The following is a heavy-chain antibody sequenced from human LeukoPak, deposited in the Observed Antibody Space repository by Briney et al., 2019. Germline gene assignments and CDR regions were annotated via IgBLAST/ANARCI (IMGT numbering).Heavy chain of an antibody. V-gene: IGHV4-39*07. CDR3: ARANDPRPPLWFDP. Sequence: SETLSLTCTVSGGSISSSSYYWGWIRQPPGKGLEWIGSIYYSGSTYYNPSLKSRVTISVDTSKNQFSLKLSSVTAADTAVYYCARANDPRPPLWFDPWGQGTLVTVSS. J-gene: IGHJ5*02. CDR2: IYYSGST. D-gene: IGHD6-6*01. CDR1: GGSISSSSYY.